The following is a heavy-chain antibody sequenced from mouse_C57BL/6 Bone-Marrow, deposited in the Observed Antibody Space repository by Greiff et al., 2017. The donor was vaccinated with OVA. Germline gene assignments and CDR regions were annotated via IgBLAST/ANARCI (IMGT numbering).Heavy chain of an antibody. V-gene: IGHV1-7*01. J-gene: IGHJ4*01. CDR3: EKWYYAMDY. CDR2: INPSSGYT. Sequence: VQLQESGAELVKPGASVKLSCKASGYTFTSYWMHWVKQRPVQGLEWIGYINPSSGYTKYNQKFKDKATLTADKSSSTAYMQLSSLTSEDSAVYYCEKWYYAMDYWGQGTSVTVSS. CDR1: GYTFTSYW.